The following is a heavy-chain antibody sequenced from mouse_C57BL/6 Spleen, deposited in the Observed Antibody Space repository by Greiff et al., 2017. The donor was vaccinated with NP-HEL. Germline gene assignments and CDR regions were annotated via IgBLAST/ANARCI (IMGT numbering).Heavy chain of an antibody. D-gene: IGHD2-1*01. J-gene: IGHJ2*01. CDR2: IYPGDGDT. CDR3: ARDGNYVYYFDY. V-gene: IGHV1-82*01. CDR1: GYAFSSSW. Sequence: QVQLQQSGPELVKPGASVKISCKASGYAFSSSWMNWVKQRPGKGLEWIGRIYPGDGDTNYNGKFKGKATLTADKSSSTAYMQLSSLTSEDSAVYFCARDGNYVYYFDYWGQGTTLTVSS.